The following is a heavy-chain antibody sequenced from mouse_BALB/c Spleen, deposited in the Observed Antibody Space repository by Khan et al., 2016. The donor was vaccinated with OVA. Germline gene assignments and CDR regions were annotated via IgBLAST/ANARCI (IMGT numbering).Heavy chain of an antibody. J-gene: IGHJ2*01. Sequence: EVQLVESGPGPVNPSQSLSLTCTVTGHSITSDYAWNWIRQFPGNKLEWMGYISYSGRTSYNPSLKSRISITRDTSKNQVFLQLNSVTTEDTATYFCARSVTITTVVSTDFDYWGQGTTLTVSS. V-gene: IGHV3-2*02. CDR1: GHSITSDYA. CDR3: ARSVTITTVVSTDFDY. CDR2: ISYSGRT. D-gene: IGHD1-1*01.